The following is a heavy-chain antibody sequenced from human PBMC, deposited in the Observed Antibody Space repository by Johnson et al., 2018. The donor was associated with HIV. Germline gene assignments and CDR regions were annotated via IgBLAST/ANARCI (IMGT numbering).Heavy chain of an antibody. J-gene: IGHJ3*02. CDR3: ARAWSLGAFDI. CDR2: ISGSGGST. CDR1: GFTFSSYA. D-gene: IGHD2-15*01. V-gene: IGHV3-23*04. Sequence: VQLVESGGGVVRPGGSLRLSCAASGFTFSSYAMSWVRQAPGKGLEWVSAISGSGGSTSYADSVKGRFTISRDNAKNTLYLQMNSLRAEDTAVYYCARAWSLGAFDIWGQGTMVTVSS.